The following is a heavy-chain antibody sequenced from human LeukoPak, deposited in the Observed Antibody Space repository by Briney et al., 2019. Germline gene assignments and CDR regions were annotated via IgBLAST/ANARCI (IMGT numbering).Heavy chain of an antibody. CDR2: IYYSGST. V-gene: IGHV4-39*01. J-gene: IGHJ6*03. CDR3: ARSMVRGVTRYYYYYMDV. D-gene: IGHD3-10*01. CDR1: GGSISSSSYY. Sequence: SETLSLTCTVSGGSISSSSYYWGWLRQPPGKGLEWIGSIYYSGSTYYNPSLKSRVTISVDTSKNQFSLKLSSVTAADTAVYYCARSMVRGVTRYYYYYMDVWGKGTTVTISS.